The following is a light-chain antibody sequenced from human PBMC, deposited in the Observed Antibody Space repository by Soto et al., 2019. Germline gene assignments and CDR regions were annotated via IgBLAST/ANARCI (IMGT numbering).Light chain of an antibody. V-gene: IGLV3-21*04. CDR1: NIGSKS. CDR3: QVWDSSSYHLV. J-gene: IGLJ2*01. CDR2: YDS. Sequence: SYELTQPPSVSVAPGRTARITCEGNNIGSKSVHWYQQRPGQAPVLVIYYDSNRPSGIPERFSGANSGSTSTLTISRVEAGDEADYYCQVWDSSSYHLVFGGGTKLTVL.